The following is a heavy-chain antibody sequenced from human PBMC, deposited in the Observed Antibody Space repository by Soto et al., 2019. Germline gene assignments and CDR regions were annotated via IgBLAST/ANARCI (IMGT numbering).Heavy chain of an antibody. CDR1: GFTFSSYG. CDR2: IWYDGSNK. CDR3: AVNYVRDNYYYYYGMDV. V-gene: IGHV3-33*01. D-gene: IGHD1-7*01. J-gene: IGHJ6*02. Sequence: GGSLRLSCAASGFTFSSYGMHWVRQAPGKGLEWVAVIWYDGSNKYYADSVKGRFTISRDNSKNTLYLQMNSLRAEDTAVYYCAVNYVRDNYYYYYGMDVWGQGTTVTVSS.